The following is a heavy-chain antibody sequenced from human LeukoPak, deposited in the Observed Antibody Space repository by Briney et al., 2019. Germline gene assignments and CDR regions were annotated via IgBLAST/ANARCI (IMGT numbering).Heavy chain of an antibody. V-gene: IGHV4-4*07. CDR2: ISTSGST. J-gene: IGHJ3*01. Sequence: SETLSLTCTVSGGSISSHCWSWIRQPAGKGLEWIGHISTSGSTNYNPSLKSRVTVSEDTSKNQFSLKLSSVTAADTAVYYCGSIYYCYSGSYDLDVWGQGTMVTVSS. CDR1: GGSISSHC. CDR3: GSIYYCYSGSYDLDV. D-gene: IGHD3-10*01.